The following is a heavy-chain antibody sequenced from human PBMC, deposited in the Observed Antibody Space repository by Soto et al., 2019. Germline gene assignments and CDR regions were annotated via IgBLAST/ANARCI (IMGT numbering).Heavy chain of an antibody. D-gene: IGHD5-18*01. CDR2: IFYSGST. CDR3: ARSPDSYNTGWFDS. Sequence: SETLSLTCTVSGGSVTGGAYYWSWIRQHPGKGLEWIGYIFYSGSTYYNPSLKSRVTISIDTSKNQFSLNLTPVTAADTAVYFCARSPDSYNTGWFDSWGQGTLVTVSS. CDR1: GGSVTGGAYY. V-gene: IGHV4-31*03. J-gene: IGHJ5*01.